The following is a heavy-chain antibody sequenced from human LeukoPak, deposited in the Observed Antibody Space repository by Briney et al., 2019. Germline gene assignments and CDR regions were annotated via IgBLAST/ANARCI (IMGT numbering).Heavy chain of an antibody. CDR1: GGSISSSSYY. V-gene: IGHV4-39*01. Sequence: SETLSLTCTVSGGSISSSSYYWGWIRQPPGKGLEWIGSIYYSGSTYYNPSLKSRVTISVDTSKNQFSLKLSSVTAADTAVYYCATPGDFWSGLWVSWGQGTLVTVSS. D-gene: IGHD3-3*01. CDR2: IYYSGST. J-gene: IGHJ4*02. CDR3: ATPGDFWSGLWVS.